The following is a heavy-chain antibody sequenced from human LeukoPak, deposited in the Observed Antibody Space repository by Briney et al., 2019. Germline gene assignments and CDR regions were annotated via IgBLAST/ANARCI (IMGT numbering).Heavy chain of an antibody. Sequence: GGSLRLSCAASGFSFSRYWMHWVRQAPGKGLVWVSRMNSDGSSTNYADSVKGRFTISRDNAKNILYLQMNSLRAEDTAVYHCATGHYYDSSGYYPLPDAFDIWGQGTMVTVSS. J-gene: IGHJ3*02. CDR2: MNSDGSST. V-gene: IGHV3-74*01. D-gene: IGHD3-22*01. CDR1: GFSFSRYW. CDR3: ATGHYYDSSGYYPLPDAFDI.